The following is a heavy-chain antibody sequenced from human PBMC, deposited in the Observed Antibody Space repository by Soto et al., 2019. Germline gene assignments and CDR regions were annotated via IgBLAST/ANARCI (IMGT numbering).Heavy chain of an antibody. V-gene: IGHV1-69*12. CDR1: GGTFSSYA. D-gene: IGHD1-26*01. CDR3: ASRDSGNFGSYYYYGMDG. Sequence: QVQLEQSGAEVKKPGSSVKVSCKASGGTFSSYAITWVRQAPGQGLEWMGGIIPIFGTANYAQKFQGRVTITADESTSTPYMELSSLRSEDTAVYYCASRDSGNFGSYYYYGMDGWGQGTTVTVSS. CDR2: IIPIFGTA. J-gene: IGHJ6*02.